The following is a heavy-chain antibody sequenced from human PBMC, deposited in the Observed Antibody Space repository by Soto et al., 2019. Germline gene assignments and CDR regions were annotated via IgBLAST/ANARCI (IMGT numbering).Heavy chain of an antibody. CDR3: ARGNDFWSGNPFDY. J-gene: IGHJ4*02. CDR2: INHSGST. CDR1: GGSFSGYY. V-gene: IGHV4-34*01. D-gene: IGHD3-3*01. Sequence: PSETLSLTCAVYGGSFSGYYWSWIRQPPGKGLEWIGEINHSGSTNYNPSLKSRVTISVDTSKNQFSLKLSSVTAADTAVYYCARGNDFWSGNPFDYWGQGTLVTVSS.